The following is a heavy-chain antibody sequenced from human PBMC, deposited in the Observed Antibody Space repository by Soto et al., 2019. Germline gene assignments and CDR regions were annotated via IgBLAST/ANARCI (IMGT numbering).Heavy chain of an antibody. Sequence: ASVKVSCKASGYTFTSYYMHCVRQAPGQGLEWMGIINPSGGSTSYAQKFQGRVTMTRDTSTSTVYMELSSLRSEDTAVYYCARDGERDSGYTYMDVWGKGTTVTVSS. D-gene: IGHD5-12*01. CDR2: INPSGGST. J-gene: IGHJ6*03. V-gene: IGHV1-46*03. CDR3: ARDGERDSGYTYMDV. CDR1: GYTFTSYY.